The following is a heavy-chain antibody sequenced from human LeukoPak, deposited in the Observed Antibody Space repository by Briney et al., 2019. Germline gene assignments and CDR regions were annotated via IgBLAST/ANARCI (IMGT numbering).Heavy chain of an antibody. CDR1: GFTFGSYG. J-gene: IGHJ4*02. D-gene: IGHD4-17*01. V-gene: IGHV3-48*01. Sequence: GGSLRLSCAASGFTFGSYGMNWVRQAPGKGLEWVSYITFSSSIIYYADSVKGRFTISRDNAKNSLYLQMNSLRAEDTAVYYCARDRLHYGEYERTFDYWGQGTLVSVSS. CDR3: ARDRLHYGEYERTFDY. CDR2: ITFSSSII.